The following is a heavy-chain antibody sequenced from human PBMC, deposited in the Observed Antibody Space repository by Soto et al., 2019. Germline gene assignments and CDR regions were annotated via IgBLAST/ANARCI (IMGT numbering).Heavy chain of an antibody. Sequence: ASVKVSCKASGGTFKNSAISWVRQAPGQGLEWMGGIMPIFRTPDYSQKFQGRVTMTTDTSTSTAYMELRSLRSDDTAVYYCADTTDLGDAFDIWGQGTMVTVSS. J-gene: IGHJ3*02. D-gene: IGHD4-17*01. CDR2: IMPIFRTP. CDR1: GGTFKNSA. V-gene: IGHV1-69*05. CDR3: ADTTDLGDAFDI.